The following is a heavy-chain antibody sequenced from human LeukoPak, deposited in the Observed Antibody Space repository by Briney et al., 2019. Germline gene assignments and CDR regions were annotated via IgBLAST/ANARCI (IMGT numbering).Heavy chain of an antibody. CDR1: GYTFTSYD. CDR2: INPNSGNT. Sequence: ASVKVSCKASGYTFTSYDINWVRQATGQGLEWMGWINPNSGNTGYEQKFQGRVTMTRNTSISTAYMELSSLRSEDTAVYYCARHPYYGSGRYVIAMDVWGQGTTVTGSS. CDR3: ARHPYYGSGRYVIAMDV. J-gene: IGHJ6*02. D-gene: IGHD3-10*01. V-gene: IGHV1-8*01.